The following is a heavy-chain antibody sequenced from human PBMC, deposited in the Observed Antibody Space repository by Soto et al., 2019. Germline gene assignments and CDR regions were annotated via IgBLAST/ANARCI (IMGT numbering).Heavy chain of an antibody. D-gene: IGHD5-12*01. CDR2: ISTYSGDT. Sequence: QVHLVQSGVEVKTPGASVKVSCQASGYTFFTYDISWVRQAPGQGIEWMGWISTYSGDTKYAQKFQGRVTMTTDTSTTTAYLEMSSLRSDDTAVYYCARHHGPTTSENWFDPWGHVTLVTVSS. V-gene: IGHV1-18*01. CDR1: GYTFFTYD. CDR3: ARHHGPTTSENWFDP. J-gene: IGHJ5*02.